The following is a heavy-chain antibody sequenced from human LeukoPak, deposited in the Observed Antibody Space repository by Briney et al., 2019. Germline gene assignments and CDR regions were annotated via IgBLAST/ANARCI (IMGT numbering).Heavy chain of an antibody. D-gene: IGHD3-3*01. V-gene: IGHV3-15*01. CDR3: TAVSWGRPGNLEY. J-gene: IGHJ4*02. Sequence: GGSLRLSCAASGFTFSNAWMSWVRQAPGKGLEWVGRIKSKTDGGKIDYAAPVKGRVTISRDDSKNTLYLQMNSLKTEDTAVYYCTAVSWGRPGNLEYWGQGTLVTVSS. CDR1: GFTFSNAW. CDR2: IKSKTDGGKI.